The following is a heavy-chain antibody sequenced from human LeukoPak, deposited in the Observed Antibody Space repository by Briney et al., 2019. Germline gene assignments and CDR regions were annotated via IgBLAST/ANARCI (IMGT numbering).Heavy chain of an antibody. CDR2: ISAANGNT. CDR3: SQVRDSDNWWGPFDI. Sequence: GASVKVSCKASGYSFTTSGITWVGQAPGQGSEWMGLISAANGNTHYAERVQGRVSMTTDTATSTAYMELRSLRSDATAVYYCSQVRDSDNWWGPFDIWRQRTIITVSS. CDR1: GYSFTTSG. D-gene: IGHD1-1*01. J-gene: IGHJ3*02. V-gene: IGHV1-18*01.